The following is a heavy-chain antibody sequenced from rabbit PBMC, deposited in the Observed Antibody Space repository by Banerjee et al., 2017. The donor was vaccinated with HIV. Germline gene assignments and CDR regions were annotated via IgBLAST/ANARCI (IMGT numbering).Heavy chain of an antibody. CDR1: GLDFSSSYW. CDR2: IYVGRSGST. Sequence: QEQLVESGGDLVKPGASLTLTCKASGLDFSSSYWICWVRQAPGKGLEWIACIYVGRSGSTYYASWATGRFIISKTSSTTVTLQITSLTAADTATYFCARDLAGVIGWNFNLWGPGTLVTVS. CDR3: ARDLAGVIGWNFNL. V-gene: IGHV1S45*01. D-gene: IGHD4-1*01. J-gene: IGHJ4*01.